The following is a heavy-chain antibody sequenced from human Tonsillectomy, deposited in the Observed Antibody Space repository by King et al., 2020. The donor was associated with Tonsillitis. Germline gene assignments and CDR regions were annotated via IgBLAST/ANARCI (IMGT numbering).Heavy chain of an antibody. Sequence: QVQLVESGGGVVQPGRSLRLSCAASGFTFSNYGMHWVRQAPGKGLEWVAVIWYDGRNRYYANSVKGRFTISRDNSNNTLYLQMNSLRADDTAVYYCASGQSRYSGYDCWGQGTMVTVSS. J-gene: IGHJ3*01. V-gene: IGHV3-33*01. CDR3: ASGQSRYSGYDC. CDR2: IWYDGRNR. CDR1: GFTFSNYG. D-gene: IGHD5-12*01.